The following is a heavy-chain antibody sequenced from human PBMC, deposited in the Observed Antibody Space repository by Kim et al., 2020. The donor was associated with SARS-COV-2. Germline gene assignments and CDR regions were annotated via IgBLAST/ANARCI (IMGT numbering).Heavy chain of an antibody. CDR3: ARVYDYSNYPVDP. D-gene: IGHD4-4*01. Sequence: ASVKVSCKASGYTFTGYYMHWVRQAPGQGLEWMGWINPNSGGTNYAQKFQGRVTMTRDTSISTAYMELSRLRSDDTAVYYCARVYDYSNYPVDPWGQGTLVTVSS. J-gene: IGHJ5*02. V-gene: IGHV1-2*02. CDR2: INPNSGGT. CDR1: GYTFTGYY.